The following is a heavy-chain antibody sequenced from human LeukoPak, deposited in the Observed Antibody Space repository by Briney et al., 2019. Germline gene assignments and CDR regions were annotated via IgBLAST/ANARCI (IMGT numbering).Heavy chain of an antibody. Sequence: PSETLSLTCSVYGGSFSDYYWIWIRQSPGMGLQWIGEISHSRNTNYNPSLKSRLTMSVDTSKNQFSLKLNSVTAADTGVYYCARDGYTSGRGFDLWGQGTLVTVSS. CDR2: ISHSRNT. J-gene: IGHJ5*02. CDR1: GGSFSDYY. V-gene: IGHV4-34*01. CDR3: ARDGYTSGRGFDL. D-gene: IGHD5-18*01.